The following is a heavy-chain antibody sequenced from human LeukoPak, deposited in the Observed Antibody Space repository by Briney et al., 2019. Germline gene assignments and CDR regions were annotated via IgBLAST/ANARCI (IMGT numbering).Heavy chain of an antibody. J-gene: IGHJ6*02. V-gene: IGHV4-59*01. CDR2: IYYSGST. Sequence: PSETLSLTCLVSGGSISSYYWSWIRQPPGKGPEGIGYIYYSGSTDYNPSLKSRLTMSIDTSRNQFSLNLTSVTAADTAVYYCAREASLGSTYYYYGVDVWGQGTLVTVSS. CDR3: AREASLGSTYYYYGVDV. D-gene: IGHD2-2*03. CDR1: GGSISSYY.